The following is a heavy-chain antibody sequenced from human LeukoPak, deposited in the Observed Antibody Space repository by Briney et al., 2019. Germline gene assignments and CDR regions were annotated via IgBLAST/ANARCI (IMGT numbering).Heavy chain of an antibody. Sequence: SETLSLTCAVSDYSISSGYYWGWSRQPPGKGLEWIGTIYHSGSTYYSPSLKSRVTISVDTSKNQFSLKLSSVTAADTVVYYCARHLSQRRGGFDHWGQGTLVTVSS. CDR3: ARHLSQRRGGFDH. CDR1: DYSISSGYY. CDR2: IYHSGST. D-gene: IGHD6-25*01. V-gene: IGHV4-38-2*01. J-gene: IGHJ5*02.